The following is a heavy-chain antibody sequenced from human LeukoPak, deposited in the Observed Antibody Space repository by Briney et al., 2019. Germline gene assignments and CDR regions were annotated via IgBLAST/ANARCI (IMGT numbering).Heavy chain of an antibody. D-gene: IGHD3-10*01. V-gene: IGHV3-30*04. CDR2: ISYDGSNK. J-gene: IGHJ4*02. Sequence: GGSLRLSCAASGFTFSSYAMYWVRQAPGKGLEWVAVISYDGSNKYYADSVKGRFTISRDNSKNTLYLQMNSLRAEDTAVYYCARDVASMVRGSEFDYWGQGTLVTVSS. CDR3: ARDVASMVRGSEFDY. CDR1: GFTFSSYA.